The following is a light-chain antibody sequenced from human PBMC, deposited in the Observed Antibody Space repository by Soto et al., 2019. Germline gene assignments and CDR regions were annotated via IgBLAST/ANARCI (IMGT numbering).Light chain of an antibody. J-gene: IGLJ1*01. CDR3: SSYTTSRTYV. Sequence: QSVLTQPASVSGSPGQSITISCTGTISDVGGYDYVSWCQQHPGKAPKLMIYDVSNRPSGVSNRFSGSKSGNTASLTISGLQADDEADYYCSSYTTSRTYVFGTGTKVTVL. CDR1: ISDVGGYDY. V-gene: IGLV2-14*01. CDR2: DVS.